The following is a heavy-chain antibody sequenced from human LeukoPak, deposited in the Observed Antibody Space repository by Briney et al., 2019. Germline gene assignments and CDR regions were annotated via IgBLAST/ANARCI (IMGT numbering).Heavy chain of an antibody. J-gene: IGHJ4*02. CDR1: GGSFSGYY. D-gene: IGHD2-21*02. CDR3: ATCGGDCYSYRNFDY. Sequence: PSETLSLTCAVYGGSFSGYYWSWVRQPPGKGLEWIGEINHSGSTNYNPSLKSRVTISVDTSKNQFSLELSSVTAADTAVYYCATCGGDCYSYRNFDYWGQGTLVTVSS. CDR2: INHSGST. V-gene: IGHV4-34*01.